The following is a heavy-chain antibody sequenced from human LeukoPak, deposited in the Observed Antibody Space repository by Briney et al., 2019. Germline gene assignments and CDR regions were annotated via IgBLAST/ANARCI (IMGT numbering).Heavy chain of an antibody. CDR3: ARVYCSSTSRSYYYYGMDV. J-gene: IGHJ6*02. CDR2: INPSGGST. CDR1: GYTFTSYY. D-gene: IGHD2-2*01. Sequence: GASVKVSCKASGYTFTSYYMHWVRQAPGQGLEWMGIINPSGGSTSYAQKFQGRVTMTRDTSTSTVYMELSSLRSEDTAVYYCARVYCSSTSRSYYYYGMDVWGQGTTVTVSS. V-gene: IGHV1-46*01.